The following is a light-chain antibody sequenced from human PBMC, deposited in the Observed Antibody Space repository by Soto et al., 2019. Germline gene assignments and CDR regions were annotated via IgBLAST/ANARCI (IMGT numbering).Light chain of an antibody. V-gene: IGKV1-39*01. CDR1: QGIISY. CDR3: QQSYSGIT. Sequence: SQLTQSPSFLSASVGDRVTITCRASQGIISYLAWYQQKPGKAPKLLIYAASTLQSGVPSRFSGSGSGTDFTLTISSVQPEDFATYYCQQSYSGITFGQGTRLEIK. J-gene: IGKJ5*01. CDR2: AAS.